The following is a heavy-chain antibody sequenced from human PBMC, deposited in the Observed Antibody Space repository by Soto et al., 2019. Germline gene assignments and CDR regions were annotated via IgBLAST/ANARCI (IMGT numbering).Heavy chain of an antibody. CDR2: IIPIFGTA. D-gene: IGHD2-15*01. Sequence: ASVKVSCKASGGTFSSYAISWVRQAPGQGLEWMGGIIPIFGTANYTQKFQGRVTITADESTSTAYMELSSLRSEDTAVYYCARGIVVVVAATRSDIYYYYGMDVWGQGTTVTVSS. V-gene: IGHV1-69*13. J-gene: IGHJ6*02. CDR1: GGTFSSYA. CDR3: ARGIVVVVAATRSDIYYYYGMDV.